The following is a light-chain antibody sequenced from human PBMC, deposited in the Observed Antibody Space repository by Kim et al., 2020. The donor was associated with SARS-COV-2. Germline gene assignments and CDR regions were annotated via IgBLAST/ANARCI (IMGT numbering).Light chain of an antibody. Sequence: SSELTQDPAVSVAFGQTVRITCQGDSLRSYCASWYQQKPGQAPVLVIYSKNNRPSGIPDRFSGSSSGNTASLTITGAQAEDEADYYCNARDSSGNHWVFGGGTKLTVL. J-gene: IGLJ3*02. CDR1: SLRSYC. V-gene: IGLV3-19*01. CDR2: SKN. CDR3: NARDSSGNHWV.